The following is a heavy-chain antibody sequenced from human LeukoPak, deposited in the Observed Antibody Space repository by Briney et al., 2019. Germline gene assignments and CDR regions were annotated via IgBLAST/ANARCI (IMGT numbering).Heavy chain of an antibody. D-gene: IGHD1-26*01. V-gene: IGHV3-23*01. Sequence: GGSLRLSCAASGFTFRSYAMSWVRQAPGKGLEWVSAISGSGGSTYYADSVKGRFTISRDNSKDTLYLQMNSLRAEDTAVYYCAKDRSGSYHHIPLYYFDYWGQGTLVTVSS. CDR3: AKDRSGSYHHIPLYYFDY. J-gene: IGHJ4*02. CDR2: ISGSGGST. CDR1: GFTFRSYA.